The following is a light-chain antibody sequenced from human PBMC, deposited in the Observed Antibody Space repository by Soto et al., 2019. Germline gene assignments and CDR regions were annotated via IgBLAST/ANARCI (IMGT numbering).Light chain of an antibody. CDR2: DAS. Sequence: EIVLKQSLATLSLSPGERATLSCRASQSVSSYLAWYQQKPGQAPRLLIYDASNRATGIPARFSGSGSGTDFTLTISSLEPEDFAVYYCRQRSILPLTFGQGANVDI. CDR1: QSVSSY. V-gene: IGKV3-11*01. J-gene: IGKJ1*01. CDR3: RQRSILPLT.